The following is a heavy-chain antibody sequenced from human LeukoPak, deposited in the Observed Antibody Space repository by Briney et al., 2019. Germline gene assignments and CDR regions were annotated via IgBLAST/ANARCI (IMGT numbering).Heavy chain of an antibody. CDR1: GFTFSSYS. D-gene: IGHD4-23*01. Sequence: GGSLRLSCAASGFTFSSYSMNWVRQAPGKGLEWVSSISSSSSYIYYADSVKGRFTISRDNAKNSLYLQTNSLRAEDTAVYYCARGGGEDFDYWGQGTLVTVSS. V-gene: IGHV3-21*01. CDR2: ISSSSSYI. CDR3: ARGGGEDFDY. J-gene: IGHJ4*02.